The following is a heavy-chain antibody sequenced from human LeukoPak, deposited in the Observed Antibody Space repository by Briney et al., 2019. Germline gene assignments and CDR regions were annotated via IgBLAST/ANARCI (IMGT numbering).Heavy chain of an antibody. Sequence: GGSLRLSCAASGFIFSNYAMYWGRQAPGKGLESVAAISTKGGSTSYADSVKGRITISRDDSKNTLYLQMGSLTTDDMGVYFCARDRSGAFDYWGQGTLVTVSS. D-gene: IGHD6-25*01. CDR1: GFIFSNYA. CDR2: ISTKGGST. V-gene: IGHV3-64*02. J-gene: IGHJ4*02. CDR3: ARDRSGAFDY.